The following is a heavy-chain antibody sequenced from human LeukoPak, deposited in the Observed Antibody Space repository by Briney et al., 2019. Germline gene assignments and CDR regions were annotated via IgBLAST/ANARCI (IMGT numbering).Heavy chain of an antibody. V-gene: IGHV4-34*01. Sequence: PSETLSLTCAVYGGSFSGYYWSWIRQPPGKGLEWIGEINHSGSTNYNPSLKSRVTISVDTSKNQFSLKLSSVTAADTAVYYCARAALGYCSGGRCRNDAFDIWGQGTMVTVSS. D-gene: IGHD2-15*01. CDR1: GGSFSGYY. CDR2: INHSGST. CDR3: ARAALGYCSGGRCRNDAFDI. J-gene: IGHJ3*02.